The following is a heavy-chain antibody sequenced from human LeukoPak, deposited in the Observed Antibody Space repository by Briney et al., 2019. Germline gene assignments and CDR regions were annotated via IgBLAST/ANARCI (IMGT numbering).Heavy chain of an antibody. CDR3: ARVGYGGRPDWYFDL. CDR1: GGSISSYY. Sequence: PSETLSLTCTVSGGSISSYYWSWIRQPPGKGLEGMGYIYYSGSTNYNPSLKSRVTISVDTSKNQFSLKLSSVTAADTAVYYCARVGYGGRPDWYFDLWGRGTLVTVSS. CDR2: IYYSGST. V-gene: IGHV4-59*01. J-gene: IGHJ2*01. D-gene: IGHD4-23*01.